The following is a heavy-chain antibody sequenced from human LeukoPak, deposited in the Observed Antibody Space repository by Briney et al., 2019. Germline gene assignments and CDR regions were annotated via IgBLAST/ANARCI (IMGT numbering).Heavy chain of an antibody. CDR3: ARDGPTRGQQLAYY. D-gene: IGHD6-13*01. Sequence: GRSLRLSCAASGFTFDDYAMHWVRQAPGKGLEWVSGISWNSGSIGYADSVKGRFTISRDNAKNSLYLQMNSLRAEDTAAYYCARDGPTRGQQLAYYWGQGTLVTVSS. V-gene: IGHV3-9*01. CDR2: ISWNSGSI. CDR1: GFTFDDYA. J-gene: IGHJ4*02.